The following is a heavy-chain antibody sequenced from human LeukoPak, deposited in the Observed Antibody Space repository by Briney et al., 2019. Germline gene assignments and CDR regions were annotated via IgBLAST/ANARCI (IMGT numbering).Heavy chain of an antibody. J-gene: IGHJ4*02. D-gene: IGHD3-10*01. CDR2: FLYSVST. CDR1: GGSISAYY. V-gene: IGHV4-59*01. CDR3: AGGRSGYYGSGSYDN. Sequence: PSETLSLTCTVSGGSISAYYWSWIRQPPGKGLEGIADFLYSVSTNYNPSLKSRVTISLDTSKNQFSLKLNSVTAADTAVYYCAGGRSGYYGSGSYDNWGQGTLVTVSS.